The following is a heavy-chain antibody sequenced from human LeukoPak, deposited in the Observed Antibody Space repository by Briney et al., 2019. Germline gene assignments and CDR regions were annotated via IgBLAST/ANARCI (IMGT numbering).Heavy chain of an antibody. CDR2: ISPNGGST. J-gene: IGHJ4*02. D-gene: IGHD6-6*01. V-gene: IGHV3-64*04. CDR1: GFIFSSYA. Sequence: PGGSLRLSCSASGFIFSSYAMHWVRQAPGKGLEYVSAISPNGGSTYYADSVKGRFSISRDNSKNTLYLQMNSLRAEDTAVYYCAKLKYSSSSDYWGQGTLVTVSS. CDR3: AKLKYSSSSDY.